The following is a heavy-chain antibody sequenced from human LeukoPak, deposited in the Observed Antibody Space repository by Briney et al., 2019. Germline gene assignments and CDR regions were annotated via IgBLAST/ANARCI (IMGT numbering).Heavy chain of an antibody. CDR1: GFTVSSGY. CDR2: IYSDGST. D-gene: IGHD6-13*01. CDR3: ARVSAAGTEYFDY. V-gene: IGHV3-53*01. Sequence: GGSLRLSCAASGFTVSSGYMSWVRQAPGKGLQWVSLIYSDGSTFYADSARGRFTISRDNFKNTLYLQMDGLRAEDTAVYYCARVSAAGTEYFDYWGQGTLVTVSS. J-gene: IGHJ4*02.